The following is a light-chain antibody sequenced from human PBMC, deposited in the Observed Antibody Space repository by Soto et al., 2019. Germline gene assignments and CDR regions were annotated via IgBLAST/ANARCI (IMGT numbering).Light chain of an antibody. Sequence: QSVLTQPASVSGSPGQSITISCTGTSSDVGSYNLVSWYQHHPGNTPKLMIYEGSRRPSGVSDRFSGSKSGNTASLTISGLQAEDEADYYCQSYDGSLDIYVFGTGTKVTVL. J-gene: IGLJ1*01. V-gene: IGLV2-23*01. CDR1: SSDVGSYNL. CDR3: QSYDGSLDIYV. CDR2: EGS.